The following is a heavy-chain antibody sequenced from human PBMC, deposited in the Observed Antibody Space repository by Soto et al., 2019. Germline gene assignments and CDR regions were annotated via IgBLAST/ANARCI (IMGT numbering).Heavy chain of an antibody. V-gene: IGHV4-39*01. Sequence: QLQLQESGPGLVKPSETLSLTCTVSGGSITSSTYYWGWIRQPPGKGLEWIASLYYSGSTTSNPSLTSRVTLSVDTSKNQFSLNLRSVTAADTTVYYCARHLQDGPAANNWFAPWGQGTLVTVSS. D-gene: IGHD2-2*01. CDR3: ARHLQDGPAANNWFAP. J-gene: IGHJ5*02. CDR2: LYYSGST. CDR1: GGSITSSTYY.